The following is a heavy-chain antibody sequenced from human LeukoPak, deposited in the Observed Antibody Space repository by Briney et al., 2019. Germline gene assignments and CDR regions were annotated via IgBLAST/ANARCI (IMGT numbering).Heavy chain of an antibody. CDR1: GFTFSSYA. J-gene: IGHJ4*02. Sequence: PGGSLRLSCAASGFTFSSYAMSWVRQAPGKGLEWVSAISGSGGSTYYADSVKGRFTISRDNSKNTLYLQMNSLRAEDTAVYYCAKDLGPIAAAGKTFGYWGQGTLVTVSS. CDR2: ISGSGGST. V-gene: IGHV3-23*01. D-gene: IGHD6-13*01. CDR3: AKDLGPIAAAGKTFGY.